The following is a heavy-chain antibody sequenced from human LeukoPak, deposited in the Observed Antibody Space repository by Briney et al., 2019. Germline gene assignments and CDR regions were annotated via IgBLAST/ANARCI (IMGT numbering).Heavy chain of an antibody. V-gene: IGHV4-4*07. CDR3: ARGKQNAVDY. CDR1: SGSISGSYY. CDR2: IYASGST. D-gene: IGHD1-1*01. J-gene: IGHJ4*02. Sequence: KPSETLSLTCTVSSGSISGSYYWSWIRQLAGKGLEWIGRIYASGSTSYDPSLKSRVTISVDKSNNQFSLMVTSVTAADTAVYYCARGKQNAVDYWGQGILVTVSS.